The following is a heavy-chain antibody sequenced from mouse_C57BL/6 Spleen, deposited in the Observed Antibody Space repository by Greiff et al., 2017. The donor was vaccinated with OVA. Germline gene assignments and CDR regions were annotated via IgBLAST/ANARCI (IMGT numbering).Heavy chain of an antibody. J-gene: IGHJ2*01. D-gene: IGHD4-1*01. CDR2: IDPSDSET. CDR3: ARGELGYFDY. Sequence: QVQLKQSGAELVRPGSSVKLSCKASGYTFTSYWMHWVKQRPIQGLEWIGNIDPSDSETHYNQKFKDKATLTVDKSSSTAYMQLSSLISEDSAVYYCARGELGYFDYWGQGTTLTVSS. V-gene: IGHV1-52*01. CDR1: GYTFTSYW.